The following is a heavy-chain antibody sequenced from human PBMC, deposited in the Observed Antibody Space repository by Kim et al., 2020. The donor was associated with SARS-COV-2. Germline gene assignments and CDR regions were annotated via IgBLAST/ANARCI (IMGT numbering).Heavy chain of an antibody. Sequence: GGSLRISCAASGFTFSSYAMSWVRQAPGKGLEWVSAISGSGGSTYYADSVKGRFTISRDNSKNTLYLQMNSLRAEDTAVYYCAKVPIVVVPAAMIGDAFDIWGQGTMVTVSS. CDR2: ISGSGGST. V-gene: IGHV3-23*01. D-gene: IGHD2-2*01. J-gene: IGHJ3*02. CDR1: GFTFSSYA. CDR3: AKVPIVVVPAAMIGDAFDI.